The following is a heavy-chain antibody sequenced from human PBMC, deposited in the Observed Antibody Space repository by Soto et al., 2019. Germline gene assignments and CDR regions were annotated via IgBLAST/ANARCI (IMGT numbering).Heavy chain of an antibody. Sequence: QVQLVESGGGVVQPGRSLRLSCAASGFTFSSYGMHWVRQAPGKGLEWVAVIWYDGSNNYYADSVKGRFTISRDNSKNTLYLQMNSRRAEDTAVYYCARYGDYFGFDIWGQGTMVTVSS. CDR1: GFTFSSYG. CDR3: ARYGDYFGFDI. J-gene: IGHJ3*02. CDR2: IWYDGSNN. V-gene: IGHV3-33*01. D-gene: IGHD4-17*01.